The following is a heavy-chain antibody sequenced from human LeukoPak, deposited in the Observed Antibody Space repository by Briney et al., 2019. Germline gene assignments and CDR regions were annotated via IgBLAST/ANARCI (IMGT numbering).Heavy chain of an antibody. V-gene: IGHV1-18*01. D-gene: IGHD6-13*01. CDR1: GYTFTSYA. Sequence: ASVKASCKASGYTFTSYAISWVRQAPGQGLEWMGWISAYNGNTNSAQMVQGRVTMTTDTTTSTAYMELRSLRSDDTAVYYCAREGEYGSSWCDYWGQGTLVTVSS. CDR2: ISAYNGNT. J-gene: IGHJ4*02. CDR3: AREGEYGSSWCDY.